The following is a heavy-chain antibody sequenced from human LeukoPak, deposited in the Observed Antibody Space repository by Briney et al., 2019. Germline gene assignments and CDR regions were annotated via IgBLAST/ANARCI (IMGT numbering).Heavy chain of an antibody. CDR2: INHSGST. Sequence: SETLSLTCAVYGGSFSGYYWSWIRQPPGKGLEWIGEINHSGSTNYNPSLKSRVTISVDTSKNQFSLKLSSVTAADTAMYYCASPGIAAAGTGFDYWGQGTLVTVSS. CDR1: GGSFSGYY. D-gene: IGHD6-13*01. J-gene: IGHJ4*02. V-gene: IGHV4-34*01. CDR3: ASPGIAAAGTGFDY.